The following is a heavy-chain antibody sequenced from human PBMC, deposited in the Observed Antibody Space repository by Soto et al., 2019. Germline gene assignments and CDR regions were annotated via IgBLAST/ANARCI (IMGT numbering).Heavy chain of an antibody. V-gene: IGHV1-69*13. CDR2: IIPIFGTA. J-gene: IGHJ6*02. CDR1: GGTFSSYA. Sequence: GASVKVSCKASGGTFSSYAISWVRQAPGQGLGWMGGIIPIFGTANYAQKFQGRVTITADESTSTAYMELSSLRSEDTAVYYCARVETTVVTSPGSSGMDVWGQGTTVTVSS. CDR3: ARVETTVVTSPGSSGMDV. D-gene: IGHD4-17*01.